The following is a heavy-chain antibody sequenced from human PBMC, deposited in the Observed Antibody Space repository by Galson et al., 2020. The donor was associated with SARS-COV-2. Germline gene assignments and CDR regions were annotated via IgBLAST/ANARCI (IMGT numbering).Heavy chain of an antibody. Sequence: SETLSLTCPVSAGSISSSSYYWGWIRQPTGKGLACIRCTNYSGSPYYNPTLKSRVTISVDTSKNQYSLKLSSVTAADTAVYYCARVTLGFCSGCSCPEFDWFDPWGQGTLVTVSS. CDR3: ARVTLGFCSGCSCPEFDWFDP. D-gene: IGHD2-15*01. CDR1: AGSISSSSYY. CDR2: TNYSGSP. V-gene: IGHV4-39*01. J-gene: IGHJ5*02.